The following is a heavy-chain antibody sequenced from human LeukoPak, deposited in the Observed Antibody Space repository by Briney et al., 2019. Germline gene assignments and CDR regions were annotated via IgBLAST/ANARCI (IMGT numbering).Heavy chain of an antibody. CDR1: GFTFSSYS. CDR2: ISSSSSYI. J-gene: IGHJ4*02. D-gene: IGHD2-21*02. Sequence: GGSLRLSCAASGFTFSSYSMNWVRQAPGKGLEWVSSISSSSSYIYYADSVKGRFTISRDSAKNSLYLQMNSLRAEDTAVYYCARVSREDIVVVTATLYYFDYWGQGTLVTVSS. V-gene: IGHV3-21*01. CDR3: ARVSREDIVVVTATLYYFDY.